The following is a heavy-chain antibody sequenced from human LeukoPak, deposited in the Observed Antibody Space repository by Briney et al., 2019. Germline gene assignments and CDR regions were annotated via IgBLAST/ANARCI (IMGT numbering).Heavy chain of an antibody. V-gene: IGHV4-59*02. J-gene: IGHJ4*02. CDR2: IYCSGST. D-gene: IGHD2-2*01. CDR1: GGSVSSYY. CDR3: ARSYCSSTSCYDYFDY. Sequence: PSETLSLTCTGSGGSVSSYYWSWIRQPPGKGLEWIGYIYCSGSTNYNPSLKSRVTISVDTSKNQFSLKLSSVTAADTAVYYCARSYCSSTSCYDYFDYWGQGTLVTVSS.